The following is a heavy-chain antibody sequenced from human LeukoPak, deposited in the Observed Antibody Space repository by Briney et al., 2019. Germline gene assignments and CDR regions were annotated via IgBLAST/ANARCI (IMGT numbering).Heavy chain of an antibody. V-gene: IGHV1-24*01. Sequence: EASVKVSYKVSGYTLTELSMHWVRQAPGKGLEWMGGFDPEDGETIYAQKFQGRVTMTEDTSTDTAYMELSSLRSEDTAVYYCATDSFGSGSYYKSYYYYGMDVWGQGTTVTVSS. CDR2: FDPEDGET. D-gene: IGHD3-10*01. J-gene: IGHJ6*02. CDR1: GYTLTELS. CDR3: ATDSFGSGSYYKSYYYYGMDV.